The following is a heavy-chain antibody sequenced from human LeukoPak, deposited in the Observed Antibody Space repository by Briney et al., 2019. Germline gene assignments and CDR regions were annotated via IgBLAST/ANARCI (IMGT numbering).Heavy chain of an antibody. CDR2: IGTAGDT. Sequence: LPGGSLRLSCAASGFTFSSYDMPWVRQATGKGLEWVSGIGTAGDTYYPVSVKGRFTISRDNAKNSFYVQMNSLRAGDTAVYYCARGSVAGTHDAFDIWGQGTMVTVSS. V-gene: IGHV3-13*01. CDR3: ARGSVAGTHDAFDI. CDR1: GFTFSSYD. J-gene: IGHJ3*02. D-gene: IGHD6-19*01.